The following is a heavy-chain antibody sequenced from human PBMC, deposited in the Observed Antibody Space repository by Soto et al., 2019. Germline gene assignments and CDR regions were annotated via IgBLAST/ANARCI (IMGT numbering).Heavy chain of an antibody. CDR3: ARYCSGGSCYHIDY. D-gene: IGHD2-15*01. CDR2: IYYSGST. V-gene: IGHV4-31*03. CDR1: GGSISSGGYY. Sequence: PSETLSLTCTVSGGSISSGGYYWSWIRQHPGKGLEWIGYIYYSGSTYYNPSLKSRVTISVDTSKNQFSLKLSSVTAADTAVYYCARYCSGGSCYHIDYWGQGTLVTVSS. J-gene: IGHJ4*02.